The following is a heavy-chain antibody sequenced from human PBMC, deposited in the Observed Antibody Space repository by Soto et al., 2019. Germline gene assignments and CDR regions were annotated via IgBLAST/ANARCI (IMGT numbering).Heavy chain of an antibody. V-gene: IGHV3-7*01. D-gene: IGHD4-17*01. CDR2: IKEDGSEQ. Sequence: EVQLVESGGGLVQPGGSLRLSCAASGFNFRRYWMSWVRQAPGKGLEWVANIKEDGSEQYSVDSVKGRFTIFRDNAKNSLSLQMNSLRAEDTAIYYCARDPTASYGDSLLFDYWGQGTLVIVSS. J-gene: IGHJ4*02. CDR1: GFNFRRYW. CDR3: ARDPTASYGDSLLFDY.